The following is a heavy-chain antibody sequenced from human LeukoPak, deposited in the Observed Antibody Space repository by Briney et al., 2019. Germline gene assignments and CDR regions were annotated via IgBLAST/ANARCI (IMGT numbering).Heavy chain of an antibody. V-gene: IGHV4-34*01. CDR1: GGSFSGYY. J-gene: IGHJ5*02. CDR3: ARGSLIVVVPAAISNWFDP. Sequence: SETLSLTCAVSGGSFSGYYWSWIRQPPGKGLEWIGEINHSGSTNYNPSLKSRVTISVDTSKNKFSLKLSSVTAADTAVYYCARGSLIVVVPAAISNWFDPWGQGTLVTVSS. D-gene: IGHD2-2*01. CDR2: INHSGST.